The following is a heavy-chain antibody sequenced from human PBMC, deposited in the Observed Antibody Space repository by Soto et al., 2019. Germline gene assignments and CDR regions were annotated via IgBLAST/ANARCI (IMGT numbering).Heavy chain of an antibody. CDR1: GYTFTSYG. Sequence: QVQLVQSGAEVKKPRASVKVSCKASGYTFTSYGISWVRQAPGQGLEWMGWFSAYNGNTNYAQKLQGRLTMTTDTSTRTDYMELRSLRSDDTAVYYCARGTYYYDCSGWSVWDYWGQGTLVTVSS. CDR3: ARGTYYYDCSGWSVWDY. J-gene: IGHJ4*02. D-gene: IGHD3-22*01. CDR2: FSAYNGNT. V-gene: IGHV1-18*04.